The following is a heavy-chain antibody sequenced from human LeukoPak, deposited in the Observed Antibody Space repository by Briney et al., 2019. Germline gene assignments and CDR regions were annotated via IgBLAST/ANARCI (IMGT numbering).Heavy chain of an antibody. CDR2: IKQDESEK. CDR3: ARGSAVTANNFDF. D-gene: IGHD4-11*01. V-gene: IGHV3-7*01. CDR1: GFTFSNYW. Sequence: GGSLRLSCVVSGFTFSNYWMSWVRQAPGKGLEWVANIKQDESEKYYVDSVKGRFTISRDNAKNSLYLQMNNLRAEDTAVYYCARGSAVTANNFDFWGQGTLVTVSS. J-gene: IGHJ4*02.